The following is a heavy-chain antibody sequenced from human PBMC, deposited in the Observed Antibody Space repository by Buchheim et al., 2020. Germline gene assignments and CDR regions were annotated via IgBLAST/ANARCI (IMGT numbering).Heavy chain of an antibody. Sequence: QVQLVESGGGVVQPGRSLRLSCAAAGFTFSSYVMHWVRQAPGKGLEWVAVISYVGSNDYYADSVKGRFSISRDNSKNTVNLQMNSLRAEDTAVYYCARSRVYDYYYYDMDVWGQGTT. D-gene: IGHD5/OR15-5a*01. CDR2: ISYVGSND. J-gene: IGHJ6*02. CDR1: GFTFSSYV. CDR3: ARSRVYDYYYYDMDV. V-gene: IGHV3-30-3*01.